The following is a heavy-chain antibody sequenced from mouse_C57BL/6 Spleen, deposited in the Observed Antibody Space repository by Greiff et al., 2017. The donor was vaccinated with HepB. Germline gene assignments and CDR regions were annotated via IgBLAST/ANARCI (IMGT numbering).Heavy chain of an antibody. CDR3: ARRPPFDY. CDR1: GYAFSSSW. V-gene: IGHV1-82*01. Sequence: VQGVESGPELVKPGASVKISCKASGYAFSSSWMNWVKQRPGKGLEWIGRIYPGDGDTNYNGKFKGKATLTADKSSSTAYMQLSSLTSEDSAVYFCARRPPFDYWGQGTTLTVSS. CDR2: IYPGDGDT. J-gene: IGHJ2*01.